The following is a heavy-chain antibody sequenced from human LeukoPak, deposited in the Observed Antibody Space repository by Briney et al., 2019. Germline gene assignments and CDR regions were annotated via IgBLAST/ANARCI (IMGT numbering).Heavy chain of an antibody. CDR1: GFTFSSYS. CDR2: ISSSSSYI. Sequence: GGSLRLSCAASGFTFSSYSMNWVRQAPGKGLEWVSSISSSSSYIYYADSVKGRFTISRDNAKNSLYLQMNSLRAEDTAVYHCARDLRRSGSGSYYSWNGMDVWGQGTTVTVSS. D-gene: IGHD3-10*01. V-gene: IGHV3-21*01. J-gene: IGHJ6*02. CDR3: ARDLRRSGSGSYYSWNGMDV.